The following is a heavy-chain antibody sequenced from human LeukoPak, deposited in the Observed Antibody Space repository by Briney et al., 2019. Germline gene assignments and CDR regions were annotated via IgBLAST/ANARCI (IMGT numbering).Heavy chain of an antibody. J-gene: IGHJ4*02. V-gene: IGHV3-74*01. CDR2: INSDGSTT. CDR1: GFTFRTYW. D-gene: IGHD3-10*01. CDR3: ARAGSYYFEY. Sequence: GGSLRLSCAASGFTFRTYWMHWVRQTPGQGLVWVSRINSDGSTTNYADSVKGRFTVSGDNAQNTLYLQMSSLRAEDTAVYYCARAGSYYFEYWGQGAPVTVSS.